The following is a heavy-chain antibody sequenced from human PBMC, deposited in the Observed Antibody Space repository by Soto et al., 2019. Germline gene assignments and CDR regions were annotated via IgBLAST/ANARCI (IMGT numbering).Heavy chain of an antibody. Sequence: GGSLRLSCAASGFTFSSYAMSWVRQAPGKGLEWVSAISGSGGSTYYADSVKGRFTISRDNSKNTLYLRMNSLRAEDTAVYYCAKRMYYYDSSGYDYWGQGTLVTVSS. V-gene: IGHV3-23*01. CDR1: GFTFSSYA. CDR2: ISGSGGST. J-gene: IGHJ4*02. CDR3: AKRMYYYDSSGYDY. D-gene: IGHD3-22*01.